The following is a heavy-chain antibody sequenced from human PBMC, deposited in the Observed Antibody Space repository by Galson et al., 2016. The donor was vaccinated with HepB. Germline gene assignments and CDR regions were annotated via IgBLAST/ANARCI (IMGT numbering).Heavy chain of an antibody. CDR2: IYWYDDR. V-gene: IGHV2-5*01. Sequence: PALVKPPQTLTLTCAFSGFSLNTQGECVGWVRQSPGKALERLALIYWYDDRRYSPSLRDRLTISKDTSKNHVVLTMTNMDPADTGTYYCAHAFFSILTGPFDSWGQGTLVAVSS. CDR1: GFSLNTQGEC. D-gene: IGHD3-9*01. CDR3: AHAFFSILTGPFDS. J-gene: IGHJ4*02.